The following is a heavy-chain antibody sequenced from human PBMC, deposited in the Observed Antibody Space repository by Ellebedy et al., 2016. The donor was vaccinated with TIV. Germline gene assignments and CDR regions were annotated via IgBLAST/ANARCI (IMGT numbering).Heavy chain of an antibody. CDR3: ARDEVGATTY. V-gene: IGHV3-66*01. D-gene: IGHD1-26*01. Sequence: GESLKISCAASGFTVSSNYMSWVRQAPGKGLEWVSVIYSGGSTYYADSVKGRFTISRDNSKNTLYLQMNSLRAEDTAVYYCARDEVGATTYWGQGTLVTVSS. J-gene: IGHJ4*02. CDR1: GFTVSSNY. CDR2: IYSGGST.